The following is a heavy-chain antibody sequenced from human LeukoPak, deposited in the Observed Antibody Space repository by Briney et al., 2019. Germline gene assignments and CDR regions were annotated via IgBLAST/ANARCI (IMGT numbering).Heavy chain of an antibody. J-gene: IGHJ6*03. V-gene: IGHV3-23*01. Sequence: GGSLRLSCAASGFTFSSYAMSWVRQAPGKGLEWVSAISGSGGSTYYADSVKGRFTISRDNSKNTLYLQMNSLRAEDTAVYYCANWFTTVVTPGLLYYMDVWGKGTTVTVSS. CDR2: ISGSGGST. CDR3: ANWFTTVVTPGLLYYMDV. D-gene: IGHD4-23*01. CDR1: GFTFSSYA.